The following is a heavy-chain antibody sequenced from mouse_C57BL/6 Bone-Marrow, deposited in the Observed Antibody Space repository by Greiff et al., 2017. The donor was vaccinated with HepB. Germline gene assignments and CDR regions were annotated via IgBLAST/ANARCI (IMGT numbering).Heavy chain of an antibody. Sequence: QVQLQQSGAELARPGASVKMSCKASGYTFTSYSMHWVKQRPGQGLEWIGYINPSSGYTKYNQKFKDKATMTANTASSTAYMQMSSLTSDDSAVYYCAKPDVYYAMDYWGQGTSVTVSS. V-gene: IGHV1-4*01. CDR3: AKPDVYYAMDY. CDR1: GYTFTSYS. CDR2: INPSSGYT. J-gene: IGHJ4*01.